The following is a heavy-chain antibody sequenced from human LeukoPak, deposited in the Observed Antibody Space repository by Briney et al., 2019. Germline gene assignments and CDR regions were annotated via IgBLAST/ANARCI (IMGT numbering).Heavy chain of an antibody. V-gene: IGHV1-8*02. D-gene: IGHD2-15*01. CDR2: MNPNSGNT. Sequence: ASVKVSCKASGYTFTSYGISWVRQAPGQGLEWMGWMNPNSGNTGYAQKFQGRVTMTRNTSISTAYMELSSLRSEDTAVYYCATLGTYCSGGSCYSLFDYWGQGALVTVSS. J-gene: IGHJ4*02. CDR1: GYTFTSYG. CDR3: ATLGTYCSGGSCYSLFDY.